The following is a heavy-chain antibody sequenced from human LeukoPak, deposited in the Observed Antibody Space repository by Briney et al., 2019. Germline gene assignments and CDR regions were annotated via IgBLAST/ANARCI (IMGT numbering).Heavy chain of an antibody. V-gene: IGHV3-20*04. CDR1: GFTFDDYG. D-gene: IGHD3-22*01. CDR3: ARGKGYYYDSSGPAYGMDV. Sequence: LAGGSLRLSCAASGFTFDDYGMSWVRQAPGKGLEWVSGINWNGGSTGYADSVKGRFTISRDNAKNSLYLQMNSLRAEDTALYYCARGKGYYYDSSGPAYGMDVWGQGTTVTVSS. J-gene: IGHJ6*02. CDR2: INWNGGST.